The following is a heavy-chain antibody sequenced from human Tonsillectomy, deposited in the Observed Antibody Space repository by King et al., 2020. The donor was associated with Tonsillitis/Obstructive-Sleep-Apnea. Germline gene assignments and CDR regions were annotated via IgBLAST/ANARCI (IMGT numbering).Heavy chain of an antibody. D-gene: IGHD2-15*01. CDR1: GGTFSSCA. CDR2: IIPILGIA. J-gene: IGHJ4*02. V-gene: IGHV1-69*10. CDR3: ARPGGCSGGSCYGPGFDY. Sequence: QLVQSGAEVKKPGSSVKVSCKASGGTFSSCAISWVRQAPGQGLEWMGGIIPILGIANYAQKFQGRVTITADKSTSTAYMELSSLRSEDTAVYYCARPGGCSGGSCYGPGFDYWGQGTLVTVSS.